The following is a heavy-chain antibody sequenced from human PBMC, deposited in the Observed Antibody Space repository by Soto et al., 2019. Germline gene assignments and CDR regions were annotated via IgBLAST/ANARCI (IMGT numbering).Heavy chain of an antibody. CDR2: IIPIFGTA. V-gene: IGHV1-69*01. CDR1: GGTFSSYA. D-gene: IGHD3-9*01. Sequence: QVQLVQSGAEVKKPGSSVKVSCKASGGTFSSYAISWVRQAPGQGLEWMGGIIPIFGTANYAQKFKGRVTITADESTGTAYMERGSLRSEDTAVYYCARGYGDPQYDILTGGPFDPWGQGTLVTVSS. CDR3: ARGYGDPQYDILTGGPFDP. J-gene: IGHJ5*02.